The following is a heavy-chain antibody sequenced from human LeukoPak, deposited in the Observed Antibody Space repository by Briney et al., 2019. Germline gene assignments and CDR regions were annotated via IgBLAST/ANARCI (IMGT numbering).Heavy chain of an antibody. J-gene: IGHJ5*02. V-gene: IGHV4-31*03. Sequence: SQTLSLTCSVSGGSISSGGYYWTWIRQRPGKGLEWIGYIYNSGSTYYNPSLKSRVTISVDTSKNQFSLKLSSVTAADTAVYYCARDEVTPGRPAGFDPWGQGTLVTVSS. CDR2: IYNSGST. CDR1: GGSISSGGYY. D-gene: IGHD2-2*01. CDR3: ARDEVTPGRPAGFDP.